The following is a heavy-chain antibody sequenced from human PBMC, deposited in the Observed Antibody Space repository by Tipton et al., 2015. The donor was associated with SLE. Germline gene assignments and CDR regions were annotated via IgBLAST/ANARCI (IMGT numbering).Heavy chain of an antibody. CDR1: GASINNYY. J-gene: IGHJ4*02. CDR2: IYSSGST. CDR3: ARDPQGVYYFDY. V-gene: IGHV4-59*01. Sequence: TLSLTCTVSGASINNYYWSWIRQPPGEGLEWIGCIYSSGSTNYSPSLKSRVTISVDTSKNQFSLKLSSVTAADTAVYYCARDPQGVYYFDYWGQGTLVTVSS.